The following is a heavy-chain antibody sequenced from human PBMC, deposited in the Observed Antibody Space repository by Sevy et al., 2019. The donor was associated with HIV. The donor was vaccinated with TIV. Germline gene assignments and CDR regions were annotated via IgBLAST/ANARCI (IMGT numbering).Heavy chain of an antibody. CDR3: ARDRGAGYSSSWYNFDI. Sequence: SETLSLTCTVSGGSISSYYWSWIRQPPGTGLEWIGYIYYSGSTNYNPSLKSRVTISVDTSKNQFSLKLSSVTAADTAVYYCARDRGAGYSSSWYNFDIWGQRTMVTVSS. J-gene: IGHJ3*02. D-gene: IGHD6-13*01. CDR2: IYYSGST. CDR1: GGSISSYY. V-gene: IGHV4-59*01.